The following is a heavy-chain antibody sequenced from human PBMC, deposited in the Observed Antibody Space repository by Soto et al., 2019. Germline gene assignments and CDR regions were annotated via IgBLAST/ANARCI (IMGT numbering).Heavy chain of an antibody. CDR3: ARELWAVDAFDI. V-gene: IGHV1-69*06. D-gene: IGHD3-16*01. Sequence: QVQLVQSGAEVKKPGSSVKVSCKASGGTFSSYAISWVRQAPGQGLEWIGGIIPIFGTANYAQKFQGRVTSTADKSTSTAYMELSSLRSEDTAVYYCARELWAVDAFDIWGQGTMVTVSS. J-gene: IGHJ3*02. CDR2: IIPIFGTA. CDR1: GGTFSSYA.